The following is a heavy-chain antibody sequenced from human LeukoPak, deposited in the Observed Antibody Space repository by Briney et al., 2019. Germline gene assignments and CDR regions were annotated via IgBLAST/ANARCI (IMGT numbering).Heavy chain of an antibody. CDR1: GYSISNGYN. V-gene: IGHV4-38-2*01. J-gene: IGHJ4*02. Sequence: KASETLSLTCVVSGYSISNGYNWGWIRQPPGKGLEWIGSIYHSGSTYYNPSLKSRVIISVDTSKNQFSLKLSSVTAADTAVYYCARGYYYDSSGYYDLQDDYWGQGTLVTVSS. D-gene: IGHD3-22*01. CDR3: ARGYYYDSSGYYDLQDDY. CDR2: IYHSGST.